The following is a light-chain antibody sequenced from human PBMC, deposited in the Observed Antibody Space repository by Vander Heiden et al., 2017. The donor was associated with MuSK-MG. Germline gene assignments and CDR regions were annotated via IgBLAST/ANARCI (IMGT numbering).Light chain of an antibody. Sequence: QSALSRPRSAPGCPRQSVTNSCTGTSSDVGAYNYVSWYQQHPGKAPKGRRFEVSKRPSGVSDCFCSSKSTKRAEQSSSGVRADDQADYYWATCSGKCWVFGRGTKLTVL. CDR3: ATCSGKCWV. J-gene: IGLJ3*02. CDR1: SSDVGAYNY. CDR2: EVS. V-gene: IGLV2-8*01.